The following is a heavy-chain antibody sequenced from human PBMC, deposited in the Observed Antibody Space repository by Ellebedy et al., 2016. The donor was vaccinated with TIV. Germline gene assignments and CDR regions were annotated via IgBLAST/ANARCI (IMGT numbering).Heavy chain of an antibody. CDR2: LSTDGDNT. D-gene: IGHD3-22*01. V-gene: IGHV3-64*04. CDR1: GFTFSRFA. Sequence: PGGSLRLSCSASGFTFSRFAMHWVRQAPGKGPDYVAALSTDGDNTWYADSVKDRFIISRDISKNTLYLQMNSLRAEDTAVYSCARDRMVVVISYYFDYWGQGTLVTVSS. J-gene: IGHJ4*02. CDR3: ARDRMVVVISYYFDY.